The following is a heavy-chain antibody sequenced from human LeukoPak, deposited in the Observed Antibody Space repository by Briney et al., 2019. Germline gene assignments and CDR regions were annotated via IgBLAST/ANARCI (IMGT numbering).Heavy chain of an antibody. CDR2: ISSSSYI. J-gene: IGHJ6*03. Sequence: GGSLRLSCAASGFTFSSYSMNWVRQAPGKGLEWVSSISSSSYIYYADSVKGRFTISRDNAKNSLYLQMNSLRAEDTAVYYCARGSAGYSYGTVYYYYYMDVWGKGTTVTVSS. CDR3: ARGSAGYSYGTVYYYYYMDV. V-gene: IGHV3-21*01. CDR1: GFTFSSYS. D-gene: IGHD5-18*01.